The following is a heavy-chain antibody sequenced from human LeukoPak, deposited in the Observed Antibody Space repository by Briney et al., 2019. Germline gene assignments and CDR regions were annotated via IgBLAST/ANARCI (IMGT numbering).Heavy chain of an antibody. CDR3: ANDLGWIQLNLG. J-gene: IGHJ4*02. D-gene: IGHD5-18*01. Sequence: SETLSLTCSVSGGSISSSSYYWGWIRQPPGKGLEWIGSIYYSGSTYYNPSLKSRVTISVDTSKNQFSLKLSSVTAADTAVYYCANDLGWIQLNLGRGQGTLVTVSS. CDR1: GGSISSSSYY. V-gene: IGHV4-39*07. CDR2: IYYSGST.